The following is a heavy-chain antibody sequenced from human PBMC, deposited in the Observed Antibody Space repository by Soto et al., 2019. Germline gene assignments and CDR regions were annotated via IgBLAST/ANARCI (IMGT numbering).Heavy chain of an antibody. D-gene: IGHD2-15*01. CDR2: IIPIFGTA. V-gene: IGHV1-69*06. CDR3: AXYEVLLNLVYYYYGMDV. CDR1: GGTFSSYA. Sequence: ASVKVSCKASGGTFSSYAISWVRQAPGQGLEWMGGIIPIFGTANYAQKFQGRVTITADKSTSTAYMELSSLRSEDTAVYYCAXYEVLLNLVYYYYGMDVWGQGTTVTVSS. J-gene: IGHJ6*02.